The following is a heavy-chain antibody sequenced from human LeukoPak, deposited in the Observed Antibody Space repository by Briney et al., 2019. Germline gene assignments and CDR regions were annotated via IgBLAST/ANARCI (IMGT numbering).Heavy chain of an antibody. CDR1: GGSISSYY. D-gene: IGHD3-3*01. J-gene: IGHJ5*02. V-gene: IGHV4-4*07. CDR2: IYTSGST. Sequence: SETLSLTCTVSGGSISSYYWSWIRQPAGNGLEWIGRIYTSGSTNYNPSLKSRVTMPVDTSKNQFSLKLSSVTAADTAVYYCARDRDFWSGYGFDPWGQGTLVTVSS. CDR3: ARDRDFWSGYGFDP.